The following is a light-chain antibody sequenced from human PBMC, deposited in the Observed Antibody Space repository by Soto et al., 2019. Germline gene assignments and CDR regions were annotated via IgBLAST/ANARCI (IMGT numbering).Light chain of an antibody. CDR2: DVN. CDR1: SSDVGGYDY. Sequence: QSALTQPASVSGSPGQSITISCSGTSSDVGGYDYVSWYQQHPGKAPKLMIYDVNYRPSGISTRFSGSKSGNTASLTISGLQAEDEADYYCSSNTGSNTLHVVFGGGTKLTVL. J-gene: IGLJ2*01. V-gene: IGLV2-14*03. CDR3: SSNTGSNTLHVV.